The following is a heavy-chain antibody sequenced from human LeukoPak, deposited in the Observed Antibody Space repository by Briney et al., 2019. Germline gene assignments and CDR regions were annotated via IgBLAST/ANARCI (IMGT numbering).Heavy chain of an antibody. Sequence: GGSLRLSCAASGFTFSAYGMHWVRQAPGKGLEGVAVISYDGSNKYYAGSVKGRFIISRDNSKNTLYLQMNSLRAEDTAVYYCAKGDSGYYTFFDHWGQGTLVTVSS. CDR2: ISYDGSNK. D-gene: IGHD3-22*01. CDR1: GFTFSAYG. CDR3: AKGDSGYYTFFDH. V-gene: IGHV3-30*18. J-gene: IGHJ4*02.